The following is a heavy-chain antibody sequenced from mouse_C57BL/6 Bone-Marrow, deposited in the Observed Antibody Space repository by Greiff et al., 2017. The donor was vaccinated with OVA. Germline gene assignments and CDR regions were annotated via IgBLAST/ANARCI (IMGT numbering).Heavy chain of an antibody. V-gene: IGHV1-55*01. D-gene: IGHD2-4*01. J-gene: IGHJ2*01. CDR1: GYTFTSYW. CDR3: AREDYDYDGD. CDR2: IYPGSGST. Sequence: VQLQQSGAELVKPGASVKMSCKASGYTFTSYWITWVKQRPGQGLEWIGDIYPGSGSTNYNEKFKSKATLTVDTSSSTAYMQLSSLTSEDSAVYYCAREDYDYDGDWGKGTTLTVSS.